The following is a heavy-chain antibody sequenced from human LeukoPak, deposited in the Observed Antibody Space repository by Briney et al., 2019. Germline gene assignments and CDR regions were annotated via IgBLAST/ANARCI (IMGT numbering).Heavy chain of an antibody. D-gene: IGHD2-2*01. CDR2: INGDGSRT. V-gene: IGHV3-74*01. Sequence: GGPLSLSCGASGFTFSNHWMHWVRQVPGKGLVWVSSINGDGSRTSYADSVKGRFTISRDNAKNTVYLQMNSLRAEDTALYYCARDRGSTEFDYWGQGTLVTVSS. J-gene: IGHJ4*02. CDR3: ARDRGSTEFDY. CDR1: GFTFSNHW.